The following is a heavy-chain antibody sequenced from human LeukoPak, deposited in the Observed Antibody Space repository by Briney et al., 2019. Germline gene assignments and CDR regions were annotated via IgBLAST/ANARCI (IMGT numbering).Heavy chain of an antibody. Sequence: ASVKVSCKVSGYTFTDYYMHWVQQAPGKGLEWMGLADPEDGETIYAEKFQGRATITADTSTDTAYMELSSLRSEDTAVYYCATHGIYDILTFDYWGQGTLVTVSS. D-gene: IGHD3-9*01. J-gene: IGHJ4*02. CDR1: GYTFTDYY. V-gene: IGHV1-69-2*01. CDR3: ATHGIYDILTFDY. CDR2: ADPEDGET.